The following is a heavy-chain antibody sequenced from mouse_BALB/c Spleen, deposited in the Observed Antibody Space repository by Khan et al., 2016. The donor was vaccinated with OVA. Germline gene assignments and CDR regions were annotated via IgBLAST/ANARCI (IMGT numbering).Heavy chain of an antibody. Sequence: VQLQQSGAELVRPGTSVKMSCKAAGYTFTNYWIGWVKQRPGHGLEWIGDTYPGGGYTNYNEKFKGKATLTADTSSSTAYMQLSGLTSEDSAFYYCSVRCAARATWDYFDGWGQGTTLTVSS. J-gene: IGHJ2*01. CDR3: SVRCAARATWDYFDG. V-gene: IGHV1-63*02. CDR2: TYPGGGYT. CDR1: GYTFTNYW. D-gene: IGHD3-1*01.